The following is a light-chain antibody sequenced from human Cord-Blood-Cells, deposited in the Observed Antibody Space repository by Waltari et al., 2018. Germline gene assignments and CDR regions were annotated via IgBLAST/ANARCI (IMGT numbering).Light chain of an antibody. CDR1: STDDGGDNY. CDR3: SSYTSSSTLV. J-gene: IGLJ2*01. CDR2: EVS. Sequence: QSALTQPASVSGYPGRSILLSCTGTSTDDGGDNYAPWYQQHPGKAPKLMIYEVSNRPSGVSNRFSGSKSGNTSSLTISGLQAEDEADYYCSSYTSSSTLVFGGGTKLTVL. V-gene: IGLV2-14*01.